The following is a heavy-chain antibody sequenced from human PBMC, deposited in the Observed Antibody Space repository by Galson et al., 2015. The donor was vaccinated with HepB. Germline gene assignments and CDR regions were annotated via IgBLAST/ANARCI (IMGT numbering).Heavy chain of an antibody. CDR1: GFSLTTSGVS. D-gene: IGHD6-13*01. J-gene: IGHJ6*03. Sequence: PALVKRTQTLTLTCTFSGFSLTTSGVSVGWIRQPPGKALEWLALIYWDDDNRSSPSLNTRLTITKDTSKNQVVLTMTNMDPVDTGTYYCVYNSPTQQLAPNNFQYYYMDVWGKGTTVTVSS. CDR2: IYWDDDN. V-gene: IGHV2-5*04. CDR3: VYNSPTQQLAPNNFQYYYMDV.